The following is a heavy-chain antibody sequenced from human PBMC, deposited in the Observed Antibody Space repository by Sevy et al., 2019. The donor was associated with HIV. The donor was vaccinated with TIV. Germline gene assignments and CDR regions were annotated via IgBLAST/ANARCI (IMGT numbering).Heavy chain of an antibody. CDR1: GFTFSSYA. CDR3: VKDPHAVAGTIDY. V-gene: IGHV3-64D*06. CDR2: ISSNGGST. J-gene: IGHJ4*02. D-gene: IGHD6-19*01. Sequence: GGSLRLSCSASGFTFSSYAMYWVRQAPGKGLEYVSAISSNGGSTYYADSVKGRFTISRDNSKNTLYLQMSSLRAEDTAVYYCVKDPHAVAGTIDYWGQGTLVTVSS.